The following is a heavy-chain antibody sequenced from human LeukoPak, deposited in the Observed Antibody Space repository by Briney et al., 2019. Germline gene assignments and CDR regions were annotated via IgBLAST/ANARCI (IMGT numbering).Heavy chain of an antibody. V-gene: IGHV4-59*08. CDR3: ARLATRMKALDY. J-gene: IGHJ4*02. D-gene: IGHD2-15*01. CDR2: IYYSGST. CDR1: GGSISSYY. Sequence: SETLSLTCTVSGGSISSYYWSWIRQPPGKGLEWIGYIYYSGSTNYNPSLKSRVTISVDTSKNQFSLKLSSVTAADTAVYYCARLATRMKALDYWGQGTLVTVSS.